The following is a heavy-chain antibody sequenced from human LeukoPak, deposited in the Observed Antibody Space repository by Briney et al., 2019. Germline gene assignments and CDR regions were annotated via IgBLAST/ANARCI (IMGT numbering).Heavy chain of an antibody. Sequence: PSETLSLTCAVYGGSFSGYYWSWIRQPPGKGLEWIGEINHSGSTNYNPSLKSRVTISVDTSKNQFSLKLSSVTAADTAVYYCARASRAPAAAPTYQRKRIAAAAAFDYWGQGTLVTVSS. D-gene: IGHD6-13*01. CDR3: ARASRAPAAAPTYQRKRIAAAAAFDY. V-gene: IGHV4-34*01. CDR2: INHSGST. J-gene: IGHJ4*02. CDR1: GGSFSGYY.